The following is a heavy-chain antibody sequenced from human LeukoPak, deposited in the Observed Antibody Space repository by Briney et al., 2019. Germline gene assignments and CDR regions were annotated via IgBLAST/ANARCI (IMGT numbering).Heavy chain of an antibody. V-gene: IGHV4-39*01. CDR1: GGSIRSSSYY. D-gene: IGHD5-18*01. CDR2: IYYSGST. J-gene: IGHJ4*02. Sequence: PSETLSLTCTVSGGSIRSSSYYWGWIRQPPGKGLEWIGSIYYSGSTYYNPSLESRVTISVDTSKNQFSLRLSSVTAADTAVYYCARQGGYTYGPGVYWGQGTLVTVSS. CDR3: ARQGGYTYGPGVY.